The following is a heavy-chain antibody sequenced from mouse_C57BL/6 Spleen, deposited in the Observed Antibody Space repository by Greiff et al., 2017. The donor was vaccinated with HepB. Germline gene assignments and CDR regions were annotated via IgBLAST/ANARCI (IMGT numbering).Heavy chain of an antibody. CDR2: INPSTGGT. CDR3: ARIPYSNYLFAY. Sequence: EVMLVESGPELVKPGASVKISCKASGYSFTGYYMHWVKQSSEKSLEWIGEINPSTGGTSYNQKFKGKATLTVDKSSSTAYMQLKSLTSEDSAVYYCARIPYSNYLFAYWGQGTLVTVSA. CDR1: GYSFTGYY. D-gene: IGHD2-5*01. V-gene: IGHV1-43*01. J-gene: IGHJ3*01.